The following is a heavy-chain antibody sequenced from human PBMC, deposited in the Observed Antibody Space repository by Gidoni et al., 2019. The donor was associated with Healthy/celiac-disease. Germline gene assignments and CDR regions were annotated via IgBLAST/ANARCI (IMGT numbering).Heavy chain of an antibody. J-gene: IGHJ4*02. D-gene: IGHD3-10*01. Sequence: EVQLVESGGGLVPPGGSLSLSCEASGFTFSSYWMSWVRQAPGKGLEWVANIKQDGSEKYYVDSVKGRFTISRDNAKNSLYLQMNSLRAEDTAVYYCARDYYGSGSYYPDYWGQGTLVTVSS. CDR2: IKQDGSEK. V-gene: IGHV3-7*01. CDR1: GFTFSSYW. CDR3: ARDYYGSGSYYPDY.